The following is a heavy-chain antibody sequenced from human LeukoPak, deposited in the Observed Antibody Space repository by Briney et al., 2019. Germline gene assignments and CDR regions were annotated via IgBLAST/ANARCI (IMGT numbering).Heavy chain of an antibody. CDR2: INHSGST. CDR3: ARPGPGGVANFDY. Sequence: PSETLSLTCGVYGGSFSGYYWSWIRQPPGKGLEWIGEINHSGSTNYNPSLKSRVTISVDTAKNQFSLKLSSVTAADTAVYYCARPGPGGVANFDYWGQGTLVTVSS. V-gene: IGHV4-34*01. CDR1: GGSFSGYY. J-gene: IGHJ4*02. D-gene: IGHD3-3*01.